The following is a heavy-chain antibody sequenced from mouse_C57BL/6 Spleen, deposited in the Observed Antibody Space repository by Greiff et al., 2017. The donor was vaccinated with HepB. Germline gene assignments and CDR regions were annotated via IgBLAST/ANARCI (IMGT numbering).Heavy chain of an antibody. J-gene: IGHJ4*01. CDR3: AREGLPYAMDY. D-gene: IGHD2-4*01. CDR1: GYTFTDYN. V-gene: IGHV1-18*01. Sequence: EVQLQQPGPELVKPGASVKISCKASGYTFTDYNMDWVKQSHGKSLEWIGDINPNNGGTIYNQKFKGKATLTVDKSSSTAYMELRSLTSEDTAVYYCAREGLPYAMDYWGQGTSVTVSS. CDR2: INPNNGGT.